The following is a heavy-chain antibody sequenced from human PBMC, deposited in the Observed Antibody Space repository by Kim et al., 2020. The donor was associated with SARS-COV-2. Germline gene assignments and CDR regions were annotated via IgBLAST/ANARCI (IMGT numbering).Heavy chain of an antibody. Sequence: SYADSVKGRLTISRDNAKNSLYLQMNILRAEDTAVYYCARDGIAAAYFDYWGQGTLVTVSS. CDR3: ARDGIAAAYFDY. J-gene: IGHJ4*02. D-gene: IGHD6-13*01. V-gene: IGHV3-11*04.